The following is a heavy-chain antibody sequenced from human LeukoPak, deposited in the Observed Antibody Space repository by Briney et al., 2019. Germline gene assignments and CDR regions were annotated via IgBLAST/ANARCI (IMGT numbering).Heavy chain of an antibody. Sequence: SETLSLTCAVYGGSFSGYYWSWIRQPPGKGLEWIGEINHSGSTNYNPSLKSRVTISVDTSKNQFSLKLSSVTAADTAVYYCARGLLFGVVVPAAIHSYYGMDVWGQGTTVTVSS. CDR2: INHSGST. V-gene: IGHV4-34*01. CDR1: GGSFSGYY. D-gene: IGHD2-2*01. J-gene: IGHJ6*02. CDR3: ARGLLFGVVVPAAIHSYYGMDV.